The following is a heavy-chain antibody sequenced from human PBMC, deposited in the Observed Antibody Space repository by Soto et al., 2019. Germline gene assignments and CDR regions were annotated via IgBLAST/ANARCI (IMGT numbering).Heavy chain of an antibody. D-gene: IGHD3-10*01. J-gene: IGHJ6*02. Sequence: GASVKVSCKASGYTFTSYYMHWLRQAPGQGLEWMGMLNPSGGTTKYAQKFQGRVTVTSDTSTSTVYMELSSLRSEDTAVYYCARAFAGLLVPYYYYGMDVWGQGTTVTSP. CDR3: ARAFAGLLVPYYYYGMDV. V-gene: IGHV1-46*01. CDR2: LNPSGGTT. CDR1: GYTFTSYY.